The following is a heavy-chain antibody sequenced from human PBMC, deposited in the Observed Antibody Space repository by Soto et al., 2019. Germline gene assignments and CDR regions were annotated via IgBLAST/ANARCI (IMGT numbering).Heavy chain of an antibody. J-gene: IGHJ4*02. CDR3: AKGRQGYFDS. Sequence: PGGSLRLSCAASGFTFNDYAMNWVRQAPGQGLEWVSAIASAGTTYYADSVEGRFTISRDNSKTTLYLQMNSLRAEDTALYYCAKGRQGYFDSWGQGTLVTV. CDR2: IASAGTT. V-gene: IGHV3-23*01. CDR1: GFTFNDYA.